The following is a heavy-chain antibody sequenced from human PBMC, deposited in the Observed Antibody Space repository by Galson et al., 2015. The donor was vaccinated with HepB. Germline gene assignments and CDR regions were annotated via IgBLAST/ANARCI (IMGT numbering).Heavy chain of an antibody. CDR3: ARAYLPGYSRRGGGMDV. J-gene: IGHJ6*02. Sequence: SVKVSCKASGYTFTGYYMHWVRQAPGQGLEWMGWINPNSGGTNYAQKFQGWVTMTRDTSISTAYMELSRLRSDDTAVYYCARAYLPGYSRRGGGMDVWGQGTTVTVSS. V-gene: IGHV1-2*04. CDR2: INPNSGGT. D-gene: IGHD6-13*01. CDR1: GYTFTGYY.